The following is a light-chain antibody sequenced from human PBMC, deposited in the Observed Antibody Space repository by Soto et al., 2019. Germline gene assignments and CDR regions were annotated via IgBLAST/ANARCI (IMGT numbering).Light chain of an antibody. CDR2: EVT. J-gene: IGLJ1*01. Sequence: QSALTQPASVSGSPGQSITISCTGTSSDVGGYNQVSWYQQHPGKAPKLIIYEVTSRPSGVSNRFSGSKSGNTASLTISGLQAEDEADYYCQSYDISLHNYVFGTGTKVTVL. V-gene: IGLV2-14*01. CDR3: QSYDISLHNYV. CDR1: SSDVGGYNQ.